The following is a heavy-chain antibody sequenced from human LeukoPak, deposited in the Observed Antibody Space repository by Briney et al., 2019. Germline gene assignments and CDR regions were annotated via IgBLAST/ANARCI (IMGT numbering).Heavy chain of an antibody. CDR2: IRSKAFGGTT. D-gene: IGHD4-17*01. J-gene: IGHJ4*02. CDR3: TRATTLTQYYFDY. CDR1: GFTFGDYA. V-gene: IGHV3-49*04. Sequence: PGRSLRLSCTASGFTFGDYAMSWGRQAPGKGLEWVGFIRSKAFGGTTKYAASVKGRFTISRDDSKSIAYLQMNSLKTEDTAVYYCTRATTLTQYYFDYWGQGTLVTVSS.